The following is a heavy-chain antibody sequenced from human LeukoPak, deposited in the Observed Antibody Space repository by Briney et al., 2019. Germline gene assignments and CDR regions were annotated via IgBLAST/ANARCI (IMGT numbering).Heavy chain of an antibody. D-gene: IGHD6-25*01. CDR1: GGSIVSYY. CDR3: ARYLAAGYFDL. Sequence: SEILSLTCTVSGGSIVSYYWSWIRQPPGKGLEWIGYIYYTGSTNYNPSLKSRVTISVDTSKNQFSLKLSSVTAADTAVYYCARYLAAGYFDLWGRGTLVTVSS. J-gene: IGHJ2*01. V-gene: IGHV4-59*08. CDR2: IYYTGST.